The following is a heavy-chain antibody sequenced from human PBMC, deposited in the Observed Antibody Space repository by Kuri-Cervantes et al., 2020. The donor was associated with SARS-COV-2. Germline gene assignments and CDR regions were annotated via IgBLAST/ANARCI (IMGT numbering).Heavy chain of an antibody. J-gene: IGHJ2*01. D-gene: IGHD5-24*01. CDR3: ARGNSHIEMATILGNWYFDL. Sequence: GSLRLSCTVSGGSISSYYWSWIRQPPGKGLEWIGYIYYSGSTNYNPSLKSRVTISVDTSKNQFSLKLSSVTAADTAVYYCARGNSHIEMATILGNWYFDLWGRGTLVTVSS. CDR1: GGSISSYY. V-gene: IGHV4-59*01. CDR2: IYYSGST.